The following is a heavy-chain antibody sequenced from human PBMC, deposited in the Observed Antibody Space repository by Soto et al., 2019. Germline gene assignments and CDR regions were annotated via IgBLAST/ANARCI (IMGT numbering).Heavy chain of an antibody. D-gene: IGHD3-9*01. CDR3: ARERTYFGDY. CDR2: MNPNSGNT. V-gene: IGHV1-8*01. Sequence: QVQLVQSGAEVKKPGASVKVSCKASGYTFTSYDINWVRQATGQGLEWMGWMNPNSGNTGYAQKFQGKVNSTRNTPITTAYMELSSLRPEYTAVYYCARERTYFGDYWGQGTLVTVSS. CDR1: GYTFTSYD. J-gene: IGHJ4*02.